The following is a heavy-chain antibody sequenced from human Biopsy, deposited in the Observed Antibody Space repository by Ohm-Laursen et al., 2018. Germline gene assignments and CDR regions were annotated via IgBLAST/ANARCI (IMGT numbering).Heavy chain of an antibody. CDR3: TRDTTYYAGTTYYDALDV. CDR1: GFTFSIYS. V-gene: IGHV3-7*01. Sequence: GSLRLSCAASGFTFSIYSMTWVRQAPGKGLEWVANIKRDGSQSNHADSVKGRFTISRDNAKNSLYLQMNSLRAEDTAVYYCTRDTTYYAGTTYYDALDVWGQGTTVTVSS. J-gene: IGHJ3*01. CDR2: IKRDGSQS. D-gene: IGHD2/OR15-2a*01.